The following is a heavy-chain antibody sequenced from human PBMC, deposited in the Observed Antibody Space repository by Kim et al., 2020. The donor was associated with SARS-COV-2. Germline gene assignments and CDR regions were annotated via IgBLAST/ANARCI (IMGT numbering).Heavy chain of an antibody. CDR2: IYTSGST. D-gene: IGHD3-10*01. J-gene: IGHJ6*02. V-gene: IGHV4-61*02. CDR1: GGSISSGSYY. CDR3: ARGGPGGSKYYYYGMDV. Sequence: SETLSLTCTVSGGSISSGSYYWSWIRQPAGKGLEWIGRIYTSGSTNYNPSLKSRVTISVDTSKNQFSLKLSSVTAADTAVYYCARGGPGGSKYYYYGMDVWGQGTTVTVSS.